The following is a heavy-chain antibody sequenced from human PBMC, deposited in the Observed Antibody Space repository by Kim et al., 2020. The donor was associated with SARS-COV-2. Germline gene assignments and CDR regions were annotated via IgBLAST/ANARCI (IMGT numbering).Heavy chain of an antibody. D-gene: IGHD6-13*01. Sequence: GGSLRLSCAASGFTFSSYAMSWVRQAPGKGLEWVSAISGSGGSTYYADSVKDRFTISRDNSKNTMYLQMNSLRAEDTAVYYCAEAVDSSWYMYYFDYWGQGTLVTVSS. V-gene: IGHV3-23*01. CDR2: ISGSGGST. J-gene: IGHJ4*02. CDR3: AEAVDSSWYMYYFDY. CDR1: GFTFSSYA.